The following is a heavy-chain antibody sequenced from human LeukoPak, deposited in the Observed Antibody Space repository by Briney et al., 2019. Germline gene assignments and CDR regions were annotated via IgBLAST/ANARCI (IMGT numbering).Heavy chain of an antibody. Sequence: SETLSLTCAVYGGSFSGYYWSWIRQPPGKGLEWIGEINHSGSTNYNPSLKSRVILSLDKSANQFSLNLSSVTAADTAVYYCARFSPRAMGNYLDFWGQGTLVTVSS. J-gene: IGHJ4*02. CDR1: GGSFSGYY. V-gene: IGHV4-34*01. CDR3: ARFSPRAMGNYLDF. D-gene: IGHD7-27*01. CDR2: INHSGST.